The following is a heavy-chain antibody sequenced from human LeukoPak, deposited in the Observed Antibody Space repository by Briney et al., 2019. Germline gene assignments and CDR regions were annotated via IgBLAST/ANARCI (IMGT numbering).Heavy chain of an antibody. CDR2: IYYSGST. D-gene: IGHD2-15*01. CDR1: GGSISSYY. V-gene: IGHV4-59*08. Sequence: PSETLSLTCTVSGGSISSYYCSWIRQPPGKGLEWIGYIYYSGSTNYNPSLKSRVTISVDTSKNQFSLKLSSVTAADTAVYYCARWAVVTANYFDYWGQGTLVTVSS. J-gene: IGHJ4*02. CDR3: ARWAVVTANYFDY.